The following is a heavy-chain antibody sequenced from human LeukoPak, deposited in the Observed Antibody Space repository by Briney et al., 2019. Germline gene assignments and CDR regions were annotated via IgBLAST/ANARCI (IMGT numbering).Heavy chain of an antibody. CDR3: ARVYSSSGDYFDY. Sequence: PSETLSLTCAVSGGSISSSNWWSWIRQPPGKGLEWIGEIYHSGSTNYNPSLKSRVTISVDTSKNQFSLKLSSVTAADTAVYYCARVYSSSGDYFDYWGQGTLVTVSS. CDR2: IYHSGST. V-gene: IGHV4-4*02. J-gene: IGHJ4*02. CDR1: GGSISSSNW. D-gene: IGHD6-6*01.